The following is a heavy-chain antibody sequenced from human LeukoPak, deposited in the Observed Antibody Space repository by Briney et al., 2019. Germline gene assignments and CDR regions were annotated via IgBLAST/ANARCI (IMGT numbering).Heavy chain of an antibody. CDR3: ARDMDTAMHDAFGI. Sequence: GGSLRLSCAASGFTFSSYSMNWVRQAPGKGLEWVSSISSSSSYIYYADSVKGRFTISRDNAKNSLYLQMNSLRAEDTAVYYCARDMDTAMHDAFGIWGQGTMVTVSS. CDR2: ISSSSSYI. V-gene: IGHV3-21*01. CDR1: GFTFSSYS. J-gene: IGHJ3*02. D-gene: IGHD5-18*01.